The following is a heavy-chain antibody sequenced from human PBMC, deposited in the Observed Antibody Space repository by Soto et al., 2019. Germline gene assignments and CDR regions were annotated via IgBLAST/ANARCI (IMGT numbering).Heavy chain of an antibody. CDR2: IYYSGST. D-gene: IGHD3-22*01. CDR3: AVGGKSAYYYDSSGYYRKNDAFDI. CDR1: GGSISSSSYY. Sequence: PSETLSLTCTVSGGSISSSSYYWGWIRQPPGKGLEWIGSIYYSGSTYYNPSLKSRVTISVDTSKNQFSLKLSSATAADTAVYYCAVGGKSAYYYDSSGYYRKNDAFDIWGQGTMVTVSS. J-gene: IGHJ3*02. V-gene: IGHV4-39*01.